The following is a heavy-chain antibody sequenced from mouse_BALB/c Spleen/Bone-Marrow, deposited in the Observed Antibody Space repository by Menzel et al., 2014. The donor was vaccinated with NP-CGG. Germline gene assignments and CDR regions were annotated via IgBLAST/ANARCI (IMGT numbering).Heavy chain of an antibody. V-gene: IGHV3-1*02. Sequence: VQLKQSGPDLVKPSQSLSLTCTVTGYSITSGYSWHWIRQSPGNKLEWMGHIHYSGSTNYNPSLKSRISITRDTSKNQFFLQLNSVTTEDTATYYCTRRGLYYGYAMDYWGQGTSVTVSS. CDR1: GYSITSGYS. CDR3: TRRGLYYGYAMDY. CDR2: IHYSGST. D-gene: IGHD1-1*02. J-gene: IGHJ4*01.